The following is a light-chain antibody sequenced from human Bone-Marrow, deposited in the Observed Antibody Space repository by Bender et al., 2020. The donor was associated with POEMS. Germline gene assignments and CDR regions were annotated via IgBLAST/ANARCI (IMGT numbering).Light chain of an antibody. V-gene: IGLV2-8*01. J-gene: IGLJ2*01. Sequence: QSALTQPPSASGSLGQSVTISCTGTSSDVGNYNYVSWYRQHPGRAPRLMIFEVTKRPSGVPDRFSGSKSGNTASLTVSGLQAEDEADYYCSSYGGSNNMVFGGGTKLTVL. CDR2: EVT. CDR1: SSDVGNYNY. CDR3: SSYGGSNNMV.